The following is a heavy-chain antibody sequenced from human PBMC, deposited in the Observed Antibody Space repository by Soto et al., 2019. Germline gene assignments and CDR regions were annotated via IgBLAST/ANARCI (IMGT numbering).Heavy chain of an antibody. J-gene: IGHJ4*02. CDR3: AHSRAILYLWSFDY. Sequence: QITLKESGPTLVKPTQTLTLTCTFSGFSLSTSGVGVGWIRQPPGKALEWLALIYWDDDKRYSPSLKSRLTITKDTSNNQVVLTMTNMDPVDTATYYCAHSRAILYLWSFDYWGQGTLVTVSS. D-gene: IGHD2-8*01. CDR1: GFSLSTSGVG. V-gene: IGHV2-5*02. CDR2: IYWDDDK.